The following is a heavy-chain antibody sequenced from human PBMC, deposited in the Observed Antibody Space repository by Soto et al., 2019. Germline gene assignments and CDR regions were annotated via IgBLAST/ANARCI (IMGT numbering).Heavy chain of an antibody. CDR1: GFFFSSYT. V-gene: IGHV3-23*01. CDR3: AKARDQKWVRLPFDY. D-gene: IGHD1-26*01. CDR2: FSATSENT. Sequence: EVQLLESGGGLVQPGGSLRLSCVGSGFFFSSYTMTWVRQAPGKGLEWVSSFSATSENTYYADSVRGRFTISRDNSKNTLFLQMNSLTAEDTAMYYCAKARDQKWVRLPFDYWGQGTLVIVSS. J-gene: IGHJ4*02.